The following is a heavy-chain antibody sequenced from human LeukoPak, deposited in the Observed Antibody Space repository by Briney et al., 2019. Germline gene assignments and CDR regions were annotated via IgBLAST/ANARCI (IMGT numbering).Heavy chain of an antibody. CDR2: IYYSGST. J-gene: IGHJ4*02. CDR3: AREDSSGYLGY. CDR1: GGSISSYY. Sequence: SETLSLTCTVSGGSISSYYWSWIRQPPGKGLEWIGYIYYSGSTNYNPSLKSRVTISVDTSKNQFSLKLTSLTAADTAVYYCAREDSSGYLGYWGQGTLVTVSS. D-gene: IGHD3-22*01. V-gene: IGHV4-59*01.